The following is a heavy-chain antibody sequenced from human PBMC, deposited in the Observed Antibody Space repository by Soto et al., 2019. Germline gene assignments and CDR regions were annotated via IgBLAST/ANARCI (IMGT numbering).Heavy chain of an antibody. CDR3: ARDTRITIFGVVINYYGMDV. D-gene: IGHD3-3*01. CDR2: IKQDGSEK. J-gene: IGHJ6*02. Sequence: GGSLRLSCAASGFTFSSYWMSWVRQAPGKGLEWVANIKQDGSEKYYVDSVKGRFTISRDNAKNSLYLQMNSLRAEDTAVYYCARDTRITIFGVVINYYGMDVWGQGTTVTVSS. V-gene: IGHV3-7*05. CDR1: GFTFSSYW.